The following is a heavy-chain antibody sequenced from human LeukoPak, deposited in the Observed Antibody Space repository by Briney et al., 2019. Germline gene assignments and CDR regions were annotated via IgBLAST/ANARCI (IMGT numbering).Heavy chain of an antibody. J-gene: IGHJ4*02. Sequence: PGGSLRLSCAASGFTFSSYGMHWVRQAPGKGLEWVAFIRYDGSNKYYADSVKGRFTISRDNSKNTLYLQMNSLRAEDTAVYYCAKKCSSSSKYYFDYWGQGTLVIVSS. D-gene: IGHD6-6*01. V-gene: IGHV3-30*02. CDR3: AKKCSSSSKYYFDY. CDR1: GFTFSSYG. CDR2: IRYDGSNK.